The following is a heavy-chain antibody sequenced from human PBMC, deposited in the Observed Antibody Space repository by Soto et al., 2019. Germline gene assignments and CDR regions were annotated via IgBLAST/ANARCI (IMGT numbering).Heavy chain of an antibody. CDR3: AGGDYYHSSGYYFYYYTMDV. V-gene: IGHV4-39*01. J-gene: IGHJ6*02. CDR1: GGSIGSSTYF. CDR2: VYYGGTT. D-gene: IGHD3-22*01. Sequence: SETLSLTCTVSGGSIGSSTYFWGWIRQPPGKGLEWIGNVYYGGTTYYNPSLKSRVTISVETSTGQFSLKLSSVTAADTAVYYCAGGDYYHSSGYYFYYYTMDVWGQGTTVTVSS.